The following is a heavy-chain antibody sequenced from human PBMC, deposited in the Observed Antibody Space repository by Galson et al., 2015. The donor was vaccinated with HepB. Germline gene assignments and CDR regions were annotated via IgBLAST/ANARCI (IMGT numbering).Heavy chain of an antibody. CDR1: GFTVSSNY. V-gene: IGHV3-53*01. D-gene: IGHD1-26*01. J-gene: IGHJ6*02. CDR3: ARDSPPYSGSYNYYYYGMDV. CDR2: IYSGGST. Sequence: SLRLSCAASGFTVSSNYMSWVRQAPGKGLEWVSVIYSGGSTYYADSVKGRFTISRDNSKNTLYLQMNSLRAEDTAAYYCARDSPPYSGSYNYYYYGMDVWGQGTTVTVSS.